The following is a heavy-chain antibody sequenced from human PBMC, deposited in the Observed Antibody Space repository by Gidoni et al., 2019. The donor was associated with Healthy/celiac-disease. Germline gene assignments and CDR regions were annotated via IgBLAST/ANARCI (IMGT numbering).Heavy chain of an antibody. CDR3: ARLQAGSSGRGRRWFDP. D-gene: IGHD3-10*01. J-gene: IGHJ5*02. V-gene: IGHV4-39*01. Sequence: QLQLQESGPGLVKPSETLSLTCTVCCGSISHSSYYWGWIRQPPGKGLEWIGSIFYSGSTYYNPSLKSRVTISVDTSKNQFSLKLSSGTAADTAVYYCARLQAGSSGRGRRWFDPWGQGTLVTVSS. CDR2: IFYSGST. CDR1: CGSISHSSYY.